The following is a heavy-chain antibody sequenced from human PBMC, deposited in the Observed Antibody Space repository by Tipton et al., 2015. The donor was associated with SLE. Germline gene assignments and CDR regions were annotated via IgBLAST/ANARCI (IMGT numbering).Heavy chain of an antibody. CDR3: ARDPYPYHPGTPL. J-gene: IGHJ4*02. CDR2: INVYNGNT. Sequence: QLVQSGAEVKKPGAAVKVSCKTSGYTFTSYSISWVRQAPGQGLEWMGWINVYNGNTKYAQSLQGRVTMTTDTSTRTAYMELKNLRSDDTAVYYCARDPYPYHPGTPLWGQGTLVTVST. D-gene: IGHD1-26*01. V-gene: IGHV1-18*01. CDR1: GYTFTSYS.